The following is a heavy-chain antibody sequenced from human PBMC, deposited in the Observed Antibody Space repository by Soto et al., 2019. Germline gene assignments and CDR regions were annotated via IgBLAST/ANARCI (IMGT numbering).Heavy chain of an antibody. J-gene: IGHJ4*02. V-gene: IGHV1-24*01. CDR2: FDPDDGEA. D-gene: IGHD3-9*01. CDR3: ATPRSTSDWYVGHFDF. Sequence: ASVKVSCKVSGKTLSELSMHWVRQAPGKGLEWMGGFDPDDGEAIHAQKFQGRVTLTEDTSTDTAYLELTSLRSDDTAVYFCATPRSTSDWYVGHFDFWGLGTLVTVSS. CDR1: GKTLSELS.